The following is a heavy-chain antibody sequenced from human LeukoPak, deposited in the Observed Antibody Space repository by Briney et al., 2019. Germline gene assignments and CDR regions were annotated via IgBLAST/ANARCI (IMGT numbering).Heavy chain of an antibody. V-gene: IGHV3-30*02. J-gene: IGHJ4*02. CDR3: ATPGY. CDR1: GLTFSNYG. Sequence: TGGSLRLSCEASGLTFSNYGMHWVRQAPGKGLDWVAFIRFDGVNEYYADSVEGRFTISRDNYKNTVFLQMDSLRREDAGVYYCATPGYWGQGTLVTVSS. CDR2: IRFDGVNE.